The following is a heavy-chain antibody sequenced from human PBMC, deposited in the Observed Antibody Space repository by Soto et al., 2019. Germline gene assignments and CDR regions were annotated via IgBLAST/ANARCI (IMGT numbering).Heavy chain of an antibody. D-gene: IGHD3-3*01. CDR3: ASSYDFWSGYFNF. CDR2: IFYSGST. Sequence: SETLSLTCTVSGGSISNYYWNWIRQSPGKGLEWIGYIFYSGSTNYNPSLKNRVAISIDTSENQFSLRMSSVTAADTAVYFCASSYDFWSGYFNFWGQGTLVTVS. J-gene: IGHJ4*02. CDR1: GGSISNYY. V-gene: IGHV4-59*01.